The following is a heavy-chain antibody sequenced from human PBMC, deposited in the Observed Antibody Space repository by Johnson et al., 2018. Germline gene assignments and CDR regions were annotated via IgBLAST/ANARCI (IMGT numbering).Heavy chain of an antibody. J-gene: IGHJ6*02. CDR2: ISGSGSGT. Sequence: QLLESGGGLVQPGGSLRLTCAASGFTFSSYAMNWVRQAPGKGLEWVSAISGSGSGTYYADPVKGRFTISRDNSKNTLYLQMNSLRAEDTAVYYCAKGSIKPATGGMDVWGQGTTVTVSS. V-gene: IGHV3-23*01. D-gene: IGHD3-9*01. CDR1: GFTFSSYA. CDR3: AKGSIKPATGGMDV.